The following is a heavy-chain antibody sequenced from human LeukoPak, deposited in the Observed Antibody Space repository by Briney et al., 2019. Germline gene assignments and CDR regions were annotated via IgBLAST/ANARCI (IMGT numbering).Heavy chain of an antibody. CDR2: IHPSTGNP. CDR1: GYPFTNYA. Sequence: ASVKVSCKASGYPFTNYAMNWVRQAPGQGLEWMGWIHPSTGNPTYAQGFTGRFVFSLDISVSTTYLQISSLKAEDTAVYYCARAYQLWGELPFPDYWGQGTRFTVPS. V-gene: IGHV7-4-1*02. CDR3: ARAYQLWGELPFPDY. D-gene: IGHD3-16*02. J-gene: IGHJ4*02.